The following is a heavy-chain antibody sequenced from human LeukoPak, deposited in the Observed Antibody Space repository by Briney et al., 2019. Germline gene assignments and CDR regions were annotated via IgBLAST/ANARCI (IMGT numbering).Heavy chain of an antibody. Sequence: SETLSLTCNVSGGSVRSHYWNWIRQPPGKGLEWIGFMSYSGTTNYNPSLNSRVSISIDTSRNRVSLRLSSVTAADTAYYRCARGGRDGPVDFGGQGTLVTVSS. V-gene: IGHV4-59*02. J-gene: IGHJ4*02. CDR3: ARGGRDGPVDF. CDR2: MSYSGTT. CDR1: GGSVRSHY. D-gene: IGHD5-24*01.